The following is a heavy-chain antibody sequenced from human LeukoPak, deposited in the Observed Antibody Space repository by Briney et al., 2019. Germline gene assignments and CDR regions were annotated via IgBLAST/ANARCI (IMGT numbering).Heavy chain of an antibody. Sequence: SETLSLTCTVSGGSISSYYWSWIRQPPGKGLEWIGYIYYSGSTNYNPSLKSRVTISVDTSKNQFSLKLSSVTAADTAVYYCAGSYSGSPIDYWGQGTLVTVSS. CDR3: AGSYSGSPIDY. J-gene: IGHJ4*02. V-gene: IGHV4-59*01. D-gene: IGHD1-26*01. CDR2: IYYSGST. CDR1: GGSISSYY.